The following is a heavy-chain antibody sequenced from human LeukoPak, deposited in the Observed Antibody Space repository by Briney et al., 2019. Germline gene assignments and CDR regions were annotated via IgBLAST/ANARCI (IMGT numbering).Heavy chain of an antibody. CDR2: IIPLYRTT. CDR3: ARVPSDYYYDSRGPGFDI. CDR1: GGTLTSYP. J-gene: IGHJ3*02. Sequence: SVKVSCKASGGTLTSYPISWVRRAPGQGLEWMGWIIPLYRTTNYAQKFQGRVTITADDSTSIVSMELSSLKSEDTAVYYCARVPSDYYYDSRGPGFDIWGQGTMVTVSS. D-gene: IGHD3-22*01. V-gene: IGHV1-69*13.